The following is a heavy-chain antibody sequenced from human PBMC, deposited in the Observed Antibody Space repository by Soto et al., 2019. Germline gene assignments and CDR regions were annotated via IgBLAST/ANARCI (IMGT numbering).Heavy chain of an antibody. CDR2: ISGSGGST. Sequence: GGSLRLSCAASGFTFSSYAMSWVRQAPGKGLEWVSAISGSGGSTYYADSVKGRFTISRDNSKNTLYLQMNSLRAEVTAVYYCAKSGGYNYGYQETDYWGQGTLVTVSS. D-gene: IGHD5-18*01. CDR1: GFTFSSYA. V-gene: IGHV3-23*01. J-gene: IGHJ4*02. CDR3: AKSGGYNYGYQETDY.